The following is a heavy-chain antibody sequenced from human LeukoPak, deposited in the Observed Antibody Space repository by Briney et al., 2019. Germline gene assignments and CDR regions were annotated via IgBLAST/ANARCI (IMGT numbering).Heavy chain of an antibody. D-gene: IGHD3-10*01. CDR2: INHSGTT. CDR1: GYSMNSGHY. J-gene: IGHJ4*02. V-gene: IGHV4-38-2*02. CDR3: ARDCPSGYFDY. Sequence: SETLSLTCTVSGYSMNSGHYWAWIRQSPGKGLEWIGSINHSGTTFYNPSLNSRVTISVDTSKSQFSLMLTSVTAADTAVYYCARDCPSGYFDYWGQGTPATVSS.